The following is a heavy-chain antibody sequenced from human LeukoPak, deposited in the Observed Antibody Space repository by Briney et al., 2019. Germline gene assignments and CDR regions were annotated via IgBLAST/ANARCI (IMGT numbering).Heavy chain of an antibody. Sequence: ASVKVSCKASGYIFSNYGISWVRQAPGQGLEWMGIINPSGGDTTYAQKFQDRVTLTSDTSTSTVYMELSSLRSEDTAVFYCARAKVVTEGYYFDFWGQGTLVTVSS. CDR1: GYIFSNYG. J-gene: IGHJ4*02. V-gene: IGHV1-46*01. CDR3: ARAKVVTEGYYFDF. CDR2: INPSGGDT. D-gene: IGHD4-23*01.